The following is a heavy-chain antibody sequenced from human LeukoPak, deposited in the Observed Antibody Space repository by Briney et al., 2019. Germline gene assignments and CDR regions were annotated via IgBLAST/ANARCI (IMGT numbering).Heavy chain of an antibody. V-gene: IGHV2-5*01. CDR2: MYWNDDK. CDR1: GFSLSISGVG. CDR3: AHRGPSHDSGLKFDP. J-gene: IGHJ5*02. D-gene: IGHD3-22*01. Sequence: SGPTLVKPTQTLTLTCTFSGFSLSISGVGVGWIRQPPGKALEWLALMYWNDDKRYSPSLKSRLSITKDTSKNQVVLTMTNMDPMDTATYYCAHRGPSHDSGLKFDPWGQGTVVTVSS.